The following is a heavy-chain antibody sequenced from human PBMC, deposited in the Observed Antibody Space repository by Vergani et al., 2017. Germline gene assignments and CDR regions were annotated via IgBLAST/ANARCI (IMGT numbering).Heavy chain of an antibody. CDR3: AREGSRFLEWLFSPYYMDV. Sequence: ELQLVESGGGLVNPGGSLRLSCAASGFTFSSYSLTWVRQAPGKGLEWVSSISSSSSYIYYADSVKGRFTISRDNAKSSLYLEMNSLRAEDTAVYYCAREGSRFLEWLFSPYYMDVWGKGTTVTVSS. CDR1: GFTFSSYS. J-gene: IGHJ6*03. CDR2: ISSSSSYI. V-gene: IGHV3-21*01. D-gene: IGHD3-3*01.